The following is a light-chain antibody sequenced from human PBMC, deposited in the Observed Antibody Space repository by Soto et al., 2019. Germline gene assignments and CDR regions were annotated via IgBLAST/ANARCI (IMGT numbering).Light chain of an antibody. CDR2: DVS. J-gene: IGLJ1*01. CDR1: ISDVGGYNT. CDR3: SSYTTSISYV. V-gene: IGLV2-14*01. Sequence: QSALTQPASVSGSPGQSITISCTGTISDVGGYNTVSWYQQHPGKVPKLMIHDVSARPSWVSDRFSGSKSGNTASLTISGLQAEDEADYYCSSYTTSISYVFGSGTKVTVL.